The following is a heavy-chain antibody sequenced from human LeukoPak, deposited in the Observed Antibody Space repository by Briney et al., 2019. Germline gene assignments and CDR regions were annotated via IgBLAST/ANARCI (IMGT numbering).Heavy chain of an antibody. CDR3: ARHYCSSTSCYPGDAFDI. CDR2: INPSGGST. V-gene: IGHV1-46*01. Sequence: ASVEVSCKASGYTFTSYYMHWVRQAPGQGLEWMGIINPSGGSTSYAQKFQGRVTMTRDTSTSTVYMELSSLRSEDTAVYYCARHYCSSTSCYPGDAFDIWGQGTMVTVSS. J-gene: IGHJ3*02. CDR1: GYTFTSYY. D-gene: IGHD2-2*01.